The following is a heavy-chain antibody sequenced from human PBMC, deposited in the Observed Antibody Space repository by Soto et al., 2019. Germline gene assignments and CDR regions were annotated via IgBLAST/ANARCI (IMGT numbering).Heavy chain of an antibody. CDR2: IIPILGIA. V-gene: IGHV1-69*02. J-gene: IGHJ4*02. CDR3: ARGGAVDLALEGY. Sequence: QVQLVQSGAEVKKPGSSVKVSCKASGGTFSSYTISWVRQAPGQGLEWMGRIIPILGIANYAQKFQGRVTXTXDIXTSTAYMELSSLRSEDTAVYYCARGGAVDLALEGYWGQGTLVTVSS. CDR1: GGTFSSYT. D-gene: IGHD3-16*01.